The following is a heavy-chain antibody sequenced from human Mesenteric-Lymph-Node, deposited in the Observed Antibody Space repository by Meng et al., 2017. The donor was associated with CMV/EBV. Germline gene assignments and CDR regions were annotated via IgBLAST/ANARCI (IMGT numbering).Heavy chain of an antibody. CDR3: ARGWFNMDY. CDR1: RYSVSRNSAA. J-gene: IGHJ4*02. D-gene: IGHD2-15*01. V-gene: IGHV6-1*01. Sequence: CAISRYSVSRNSAAWSLISQSPSSGLEWLGRTSYRSTWYNDYAVSVKSRITIHPDTSKNQFSLQLNSVTPEDTAVYYCARGWFNMDYWGQGTLVTVSS. CDR2: TSYRSTWYN.